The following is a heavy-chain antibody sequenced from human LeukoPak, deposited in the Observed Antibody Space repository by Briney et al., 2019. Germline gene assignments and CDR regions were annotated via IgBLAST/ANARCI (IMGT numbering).Heavy chain of an antibody. CDR1: GYSENFYG. CDR3: AGSLGYCTSNVCYLKC. V-gene: IGHV1-18*01. J-gene: IGHJ4*02. Sequence: PRASVKVSCKTSGYSENFYGITWVRQVAGQGLEWMGWISAQHGQTEYAPNSQDRVTMTTDTYTNTAYMELRSLRSDDTAVYYCAGSLGYCTSNVCYLKCWGQGTLVTVSS. CDR2: ISAQHGQT. D-gene: IGHD2-8*01.